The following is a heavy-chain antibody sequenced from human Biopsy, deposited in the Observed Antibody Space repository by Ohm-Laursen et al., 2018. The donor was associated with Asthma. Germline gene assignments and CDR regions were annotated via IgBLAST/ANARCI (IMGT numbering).Heavy chain of an antibody. J-gene: IGHJ3*02. CDR3: ARTHERWTSIQDDALDI. CDR1: RFTYE. CDR2: ISYDGGNK. D-gene: IGHD4-23*01. V-gene: IGHV3-30*03. Sequence: SLRLSCAASRFTYEIHWVRQAPGKGLEWVAVISYDGGNKFYGDSVKGRFTLSRDNSRNTLYLQMNSLRVEDTAIYYCARTHERWTSIQDDALDIWGQGTMVTVSS.